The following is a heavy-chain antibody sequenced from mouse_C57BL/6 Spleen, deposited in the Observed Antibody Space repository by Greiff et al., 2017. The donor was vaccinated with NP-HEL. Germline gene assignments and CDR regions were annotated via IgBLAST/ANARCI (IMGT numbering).Heavy chain of an antibody. CDR2: IDPSDSET. CDR1: GYTFTSYW. D-gene: IGHD1-1*01. J-gene: IGHJ3*01. CDR3: AREGYYYGSSYPFAY. V-gene: IGHV1-52*01. Sequence: QVHVKQPGAELVRPGSSVKLSCKASGYTFTSYWMHWVKQRPIQGLEWIGNIDPSDSETHYNQKFKDKATLTVDKSSSTAYMQLSSLASEDSAVYYCAREGYYYGSSYPFAYWGQGTLVTVSA.